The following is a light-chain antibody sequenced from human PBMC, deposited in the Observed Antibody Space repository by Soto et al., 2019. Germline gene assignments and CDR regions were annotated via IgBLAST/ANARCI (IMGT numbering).Light chain of an antibody. CDR1: QSISTNY. CDR2: AAS. Sequence: EVVLTQSPGTLSLSPGERATLSCRASQSISTNYIAWYQQKPGQAPRLLIYAASSRLTGIPDRFSGSGSGTDFTLTISRLEPEDFAVYYCQQYGRTFGQGTRLEIK. CDR3: QQYGRT. V-gene: IGKV3-20*01. J-gene: IGKJ5*01.